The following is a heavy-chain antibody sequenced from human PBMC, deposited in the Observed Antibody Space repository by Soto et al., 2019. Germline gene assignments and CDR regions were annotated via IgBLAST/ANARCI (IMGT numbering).Heavy chain of an antibody. J-gene: IGHJ4*02. CDR3: AKEISSAYSPLDS. D-gene: IGHD6-25*01. Sequence: EVQLLESGGDLVQPGGSLRLSCAASGFIFSDYAITWVRQAPGKGLEWVSTISGSAGSTYYPDSVRGRFTISRDNYQNTVYLHMHSLRAEDTAMYYCAKEISSAYSPLDSWGQGTLVTVSS. V-gene: IGHV3-23*01. CDR2: ISGSAGST. CDR1: GFIFSDYA.